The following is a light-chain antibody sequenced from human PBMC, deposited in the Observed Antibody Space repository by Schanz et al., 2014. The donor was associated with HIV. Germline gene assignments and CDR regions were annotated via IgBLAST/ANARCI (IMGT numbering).Light chain of an antibody. Sequence: EVVMTQSPATLSVPPGGTVTLSCRASQSVSTMLDWFQQKPGQAPRLLIYGASSRATGIPDRFSGSGSGTDFSLTISRLEPEDFAVYYCHQYGSSPRTFGQGTKVEI. CDR3: HQYGSSPRT. CDR1: QSVSTM. V-gene: IGKV3-20*01. CDR2: GAS. J-gene: IGKJ1*01.